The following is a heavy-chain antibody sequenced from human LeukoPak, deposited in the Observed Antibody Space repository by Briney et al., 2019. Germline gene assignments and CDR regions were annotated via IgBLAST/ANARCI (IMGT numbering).Heavy chain of an antibody. CDR3: ARSNWNDVVPWFDP. CDR2: IWYDGSNK. V-gene: IGHV3-33*08. D-gene: IGHD1-1*01. Sequence: GGSLRLSCAASGFTFSSYAMSWVRQAPGKGLEWVAVIWYDGSNKYYADSVKGRFTISRDNSKNTLYLQMNSLRAEDTAVYYCARSNWNDVVPWFDPWGQGTLVTVSS. J-gene: IGHJ5*02. CDR1: GFTFSSYA.